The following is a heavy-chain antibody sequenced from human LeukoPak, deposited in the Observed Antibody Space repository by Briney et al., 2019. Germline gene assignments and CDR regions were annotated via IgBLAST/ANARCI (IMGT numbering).Heavy chain of an antibody. J-gene: IGHJ4*02. D-gene: IGHD7-27*01. CDR1: GFTFSSYA. Sequence: GRSLRLSCAASGFTFSSYAMHWVRQAPGKGLEWVGRIKSKIDGGTTDFGAPVKGRFGISRDDSENTMYLHMNSLRTEDTAVYYCTTGNWGPYWGQGTLVTVSS. CDR3: TTGNWGPY. V-gene: IGHV3-15*07. CDR2: IKSKIDGGTT.